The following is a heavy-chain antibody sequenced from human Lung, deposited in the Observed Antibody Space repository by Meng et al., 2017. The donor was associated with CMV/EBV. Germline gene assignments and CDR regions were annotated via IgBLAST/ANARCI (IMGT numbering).Heavy chain of an antibody. J-gene: IGHJ5*02. Sequence: GSLRLXXAVYGGSFSGYYWSWIRQPPGKGLEWIGEINHSGSINYNPSLKSRVTISVDTSKNQFSLKLSSVTAADTAVYYCAREGITGTTGFDPWGQGTLVTVSS. V-gene: IGHV4-34*01. CDR3: AREGITGTTGFDP. CDR2: INHSGSI. CDR1: GGSFSGYY. D-gene: IGHD1-7*01.